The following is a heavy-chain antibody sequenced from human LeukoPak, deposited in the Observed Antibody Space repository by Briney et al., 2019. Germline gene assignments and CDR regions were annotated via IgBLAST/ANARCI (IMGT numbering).Heavy chain of an antibody. CDR3: ARGPYDRSGYYIY. CDR1: GYTFTSYG. Sequence: GASVKVSCKASGYTFTSYGITWVGQAPGQGHEWMGWISVYNGNTNYAQKLQGRVTLTTDTYTSTAYMELRRLKSDDPAVYYCARGPYDRSGYYIYWGQGTLVTVSS. J-gene: IGHJ4*02. D-gene: IGHD3-22*01. CDR2: ISVYNGNT. V-gene: IGHV1-18*01.